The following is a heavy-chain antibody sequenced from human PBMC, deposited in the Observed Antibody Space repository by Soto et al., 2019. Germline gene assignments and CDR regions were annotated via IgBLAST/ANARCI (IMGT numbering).Heavy chain of an antibody. CDR3: AKEPELLSLYCSGGSCYPDY. J-gene: IGHJ4*02. CDR1: GFTFSSYA. CDR2: ISGSGGST. D-gene: IGHD2-15*01. V-gene: IGHV3-23*01. Sequence: TGGSLRLSCAASGFTFSSYAMSCVRQAPGKGLEWVSAISGSGGSTYYADSVKGRFTISRDNSKNTLYLQMNSLRAEDTAVYYCAKEPELLSLYCSGGSCYPDYWGQGTLVTVSS.